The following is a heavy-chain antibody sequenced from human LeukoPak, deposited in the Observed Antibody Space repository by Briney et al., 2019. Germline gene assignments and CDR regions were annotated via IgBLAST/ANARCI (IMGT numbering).Heavy chain of an antibody. CDR1: GFTFSSYA. Sequence: PGGSPRLSCAASGFTFSSYAMHWVRQAPGKGLEWVAVISYDGSNKYYADSVKGRFTISRDNSKNTLYLQMNSLRAEDTAVYYCASNPYSDGSSYFDYWGQGTLVTVSS. J-gene: IGHJ4*02. V-gene: IGHV3-30-3*01. D-gene: IGHD2-15*01. CDR3: ASNPYSDGSSYFDY. CDR2: ISYDGSNK.